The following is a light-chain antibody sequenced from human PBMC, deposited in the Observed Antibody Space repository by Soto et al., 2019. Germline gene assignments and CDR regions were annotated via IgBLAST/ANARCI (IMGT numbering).Light chain of an antibody. V-gene: IGLV2-14*03. J-gene: IGLJ2*01. Sequence: QSALTQPASVSGSPGQSITISCIATSSDVGGYVSWYHQHPGKAPKLIIYDVSNRPSGVSDRFSGSKSGNTASLTISGLQADDEADYYCSSYTTTASLLFGGGTKLTVL. CDR3: SSYTTTASLL. CDR2: DVS. CDR1: SSDVGGY.